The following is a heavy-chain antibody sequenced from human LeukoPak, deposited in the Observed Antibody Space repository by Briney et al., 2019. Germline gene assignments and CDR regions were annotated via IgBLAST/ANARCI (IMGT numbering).Heavy chain of an antibody. CDR3: AAATIAVAGTFDY. D-gene: IGHD6-19*01. CDR2: IVVGSGNT. V-gene: IGHV1-58*02. CDR1: GFTFTSSA. Sequence: SVKVSCKASGFTFTSSAMQWVRQARGQRLEWIGWIVVGSGNTNYAQKFQERVTITRDMSTSTAYMELSSLRSEDTAVYYSAAATIAVAGTFDYWGQGTLVTVSS. J-gene: IGHJ4*02.